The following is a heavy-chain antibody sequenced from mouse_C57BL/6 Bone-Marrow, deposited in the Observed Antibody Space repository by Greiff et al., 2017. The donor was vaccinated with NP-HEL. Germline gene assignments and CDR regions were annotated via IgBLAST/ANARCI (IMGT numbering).Heavy chain of an antibody. CDR3: ARHGSNYFDY. CDR1: GYTFTSYW. CDR2: IYPSDSET. V-gene: IGHV1-61*01. J-gene: IGHJ2*01. D-gene: IGHD1-1*01. Sequence: QVQLQQPGAELVRPGSSVKLSCKASGYTFTSYWMDWVKQRPGQGLEWIGNIYPSDSETHYNQKFKDKATLTVDKSSSPAYMQLSSLTSEDSAVYYCARHGSNYFDYWGQGTTLTVSS.